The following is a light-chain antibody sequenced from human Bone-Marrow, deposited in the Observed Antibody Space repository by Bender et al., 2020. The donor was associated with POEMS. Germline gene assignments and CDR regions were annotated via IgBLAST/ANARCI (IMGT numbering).Light chain of an antibody. J-gene: IGLJ1*01. CDR2: DVS. CDR1: STDVGGYTY. CDR3: SSYTTTPTL. Sequence: QSALTQPASVSGSPGQSITISCAGTSTDVGGYTYVSWYQQHPGKAPKLIIYDVSNRPPGVSTRFSASQSGNTAPLTISGLQADDGADYYCSSYTTTPTLFGTGTKVTLL. V-gene: IGLV2-14*03.